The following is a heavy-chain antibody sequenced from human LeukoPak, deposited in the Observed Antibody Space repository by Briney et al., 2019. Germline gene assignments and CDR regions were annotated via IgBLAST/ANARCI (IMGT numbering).Heavy chain of an antibody. D-gene: IGHD6-19*01. CDR2: IYYSGST. CDR1: GGTMSGYY. J-gene: IGHJ3*02. CDR3: ARPQYSSGWHAFDI. Sequence: PSETLSLTCTVPGGTMSGYYWSWIRQPPGKGLEWIGYIYYSGSTDYNPSLKSRVTISLDTSKNQFPLKLSSVTAADTALYYCARPQYSSGWHAFDIWGPGTMVTVSS. V-gene: IGHV4-59*01.